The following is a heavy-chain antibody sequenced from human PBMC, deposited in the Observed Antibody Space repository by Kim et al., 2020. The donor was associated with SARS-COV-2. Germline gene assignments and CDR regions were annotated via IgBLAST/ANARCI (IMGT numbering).Heavy chain of an antibody. CDR1: GFTFSGSA. Sequence: GGSLRLSCAASGFTFSGSAMHWVRQASGKGLEWVGRIRSKANSYATAYAASVKGRFTISRDDSKNTAYLQMNSLKTEDTAVYYCTRQGEYYYGSGSYYARRNYYYYMDVWGKGTTVTVSS. D-gene: IGHD3-10*01. CDR3: TRQGEYYYGSGSYYARRNYYYYMDV. CDR2: IRSKANSYAT. J-gene: IGHJ6*03. V-gene: IGHV3-73*01.